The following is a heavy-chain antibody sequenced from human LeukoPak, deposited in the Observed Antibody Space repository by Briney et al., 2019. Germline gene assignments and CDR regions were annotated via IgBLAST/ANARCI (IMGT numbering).Heavy chain of an antibody. J-gene: IGHJ4*02. Sequence: GGSLRLSCAPSGFTFSSYAMSWVRQAPGKGLEWVSAISGSGGSTYYADSVKGGFTISRDNSKNTLYLQMNSLTAEDTAVYYCATRTYYYDSSAPPPFDYWGQGTLVTVSS. V-gene: IGHV3-23*01. CDR3: ATRTYYYDSSAPPPFDY. D-gene: IGHD3-22*01. CDR1: GFTFSSYA. CDR2: ISGSGGST.